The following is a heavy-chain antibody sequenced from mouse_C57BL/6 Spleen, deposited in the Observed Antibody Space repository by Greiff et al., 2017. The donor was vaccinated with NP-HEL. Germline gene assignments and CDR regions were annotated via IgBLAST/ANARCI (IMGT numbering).Heavy chain of an antibody. D-gene: IGHD1-2*01. Sequence: DVQLVESGGGLVKPGGSLKLSCAASGFTFSDYGMHWVRQAPEKGLEWVAYISSGSSTIYYADTVKGRFTISRDNAKNTLFLQMTSLRSEDTAMYYCARHYDYAMDYWGQGTSVTVSS. CDR1: GFTFSDYG. J-gene: IGHJ4*01. CDR3: ARHYDYAMDY. V-gene: IGHV5-17*01. CDR2: ISSGSSTI.